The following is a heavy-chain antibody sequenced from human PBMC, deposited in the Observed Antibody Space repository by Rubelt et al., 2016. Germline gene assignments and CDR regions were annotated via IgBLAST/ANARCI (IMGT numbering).Heavy chain of an antibody. CDR3: ARESLYYYDSSGYCLDY. CDR1: GYTFTGYY. V-gene: IGHV1-2*02. Sequence: QVQLVQSGAEVKKPGASVKVSCKASGYTFTGYYMHWVRQAPGQGLEWMGWINPNSGGTNYAQKFQGRVTLTRDTSIRTAYRELRSLRCEDTAVYYCARESLYYYDSSGYCLDYWGQGTLVTVSS. CDR2: INPNSGGT. D-gene: IGHD3-22*01. J-gene: IGHJ4*02.